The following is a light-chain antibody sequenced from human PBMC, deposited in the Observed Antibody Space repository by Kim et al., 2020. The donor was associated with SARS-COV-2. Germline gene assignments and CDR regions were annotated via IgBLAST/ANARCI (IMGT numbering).Light chain of an antibody. V-gene: IGLV3-9*01. J-gene: IGLJ2*01. CDR3: QVWDSNTVV. CDR2: RDD. CDR1: NLGSKY. Sequence: SYELTQPLSVSVALGQTARISCGGNNLGSKYVYWYQQKPGQAPVLVIFRDDNRPSEIPERISGSNSGNTATLSISRAQAADEADYYCQVWDSNTVVFGGGTQLTVL.